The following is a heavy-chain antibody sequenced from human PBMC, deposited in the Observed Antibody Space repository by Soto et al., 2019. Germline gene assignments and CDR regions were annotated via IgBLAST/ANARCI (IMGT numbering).Heavy chain of an antibody. D-gene: IGHD4-4*01. V-gene: IGHV4-61*01. J-gene: IGHJ4*02. CDR3: ARGMTTVTTIDY. Sequence: SETLSLTCTVSGGSVSSGSYYWSWIRQPPGKGLEWIGYIHYSGSTNYSPSLKSRVTISVDRSKNQFSLKLSSVTAADTAVYYCARGMTTVTTIDYWGQGTLVTVSS. CDR2: IHYSGST. CDR1: GGSVSSGSYY.